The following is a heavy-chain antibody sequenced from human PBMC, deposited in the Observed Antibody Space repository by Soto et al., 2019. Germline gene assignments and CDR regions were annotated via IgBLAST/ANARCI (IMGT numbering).Heavy chain of an antibody. V-gene: IGHV4-34*01. CDR1: GGSFSGYY. J-gene: IGHJ4*02. CDR2: INHSGST. Sequence: QVQLQQWGAGLLKPSETLSLTCAVYGGSFSGYYWSWIRQPPGKGLEWIGEINHSGSTNYNPSLKSRVTISVDPSKNQFSLKLSSVTAADTAVYYCASRYSSSWYRTYYFDYWGQGTLVTVSS. D-gene: IGHD6-13*01. CDR3: ASRYSSSWYRTYYFDY.